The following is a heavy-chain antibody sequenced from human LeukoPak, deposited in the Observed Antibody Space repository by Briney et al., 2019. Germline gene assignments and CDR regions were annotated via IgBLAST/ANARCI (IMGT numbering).Heavy chain of an antibody. CDR3: ARLRYSDY. V-gene: IGHV3-7*01. Sequence: GGSLRLSCAASGFTFGSYAMTWVRQAPGKGLEWVANINQDGSEKYYVDSVRGRFTISRDNVKNSLYLQMNSLRAEDTGVYYCARLRYSDYWGQGTLVTVSS. D-gene: IGHD5-18*01. CDR2: INQDGSEK. CDR1: GFTFGSYA. J-gene: IGHJ4*02.